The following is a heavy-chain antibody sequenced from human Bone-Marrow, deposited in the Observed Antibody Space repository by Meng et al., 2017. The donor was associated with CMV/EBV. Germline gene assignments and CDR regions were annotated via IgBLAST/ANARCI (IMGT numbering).Heavy chain of an antibody. CDR1: GGSVSSGSYY. D-gene: IGHD2-2*01. CDR3: ARVTLDCSSTSCYQIDY. Sequence: SETLSLTCTVSGGSVSSGSYYWSWIRQPPGKGLEWIGYIYYSGSTNYNPSLKSRVTISVDTSKNQFSLKLSSVTAADTAVYYCARVTLDCSSTSCYQIDYWGQGTLVTVSS. CDR2: IYYSGST. V-gene: IGHV4-61*01. J-gene: IGHJ4*02.